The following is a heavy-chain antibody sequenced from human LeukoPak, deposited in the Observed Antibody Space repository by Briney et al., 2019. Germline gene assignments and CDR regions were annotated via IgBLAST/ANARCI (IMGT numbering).Heavy chain of an antibody. D-gene: IGHD1-26*01. J-gene: IGHJ4*02. CDR3: AREGWYSGSYHLGGTYVY. CDR1: GGTFSSYA. Sequence: SVKVSCKASGGTFSSYAISWVRQAPGQGLEWMGGIIPIFGTANYAQKFQGRVTITTDESTSTAYMELSSLRSEDTAVYYCAREGWYSGSYHLGGTYVYWGQGTLVTVSS. V-gene: IGHV1-69*05. CDR2: IIPIFGTA.